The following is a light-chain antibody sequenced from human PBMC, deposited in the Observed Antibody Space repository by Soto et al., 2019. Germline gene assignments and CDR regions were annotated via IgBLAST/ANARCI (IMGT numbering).Light chain of an antibody. CDR1: QSVSSSY. CDR2: GAS. Sequence: EIVLTQSPGTLSLSPGERATLSCRASQSVSSSYLAWYQQKPGQAPRLLIYGASSRATGIPDRFSGSGSGTDFTLTISRLEPEDFEVYYCQQYGRSPFGGGTKVDIK. J-gene: IGKJ4*01. CDR3: QQYGRSP. V-gene: IGKV3-20*01.